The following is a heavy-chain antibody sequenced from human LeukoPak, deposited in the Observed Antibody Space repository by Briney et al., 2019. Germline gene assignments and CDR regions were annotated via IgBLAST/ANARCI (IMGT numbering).Heavy chain of an antibody. CDR3: ARGLRSSWWGFSGDY. CDR1: GGSVSSSSYH. CDR2: VFYSGST. D-gene: IGHD6-13*01. Sequence: NSSETLSLTCTVSGGSVSSSSYHWGWIRQPPGKGLEWIGSVFYSGSTYYNPSLKSRVTISVDTSKNQFSLELSSVTAADTAVYYCARGLRSSWWGFSGDYWGQGTLVTVSS. J-gene: IGHJ4*02. V-gene: IGHV4-39*07.